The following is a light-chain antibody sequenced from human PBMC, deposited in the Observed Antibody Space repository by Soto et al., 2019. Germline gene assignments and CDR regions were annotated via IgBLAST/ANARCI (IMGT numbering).Light chain of an antibody. CDR2: DVT. CDR3: CSYTGNHV. J-gene: IGLJ1*01. V-gene: IGLV2-11*01. CDR1: SSDVGDYNY. Sequence: QSALTQPRSVSGSPGQSVTISCTGTSSDVGDYNYVSWYQQHPGKAPKLMIYDVTERPSGVPDRFSGSKSDNTASLTISGLQAEDEADYYCCSYTGNHVFGPGTKLTVL.